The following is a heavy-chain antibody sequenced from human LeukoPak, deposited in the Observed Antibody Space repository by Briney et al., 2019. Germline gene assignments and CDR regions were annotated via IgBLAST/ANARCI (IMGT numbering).Heavy chain of an antibody. Sequence: PGGSLRLSCAASGFTFSSYAMSWVRQAPGKGLEWVSAISGSGGSTYYADSVKGRFTISRDNSKNTLYLQMNSLRAEDTAVYYCARGRGYSGYGTYYYYGMDVWGQGTTVTVSS. D-gene: IGHD5-12*01. J-gene: IGHJ6*02. V-gene: IGHV3-23*01. CDR3: ARGRGYSGYGTYYYYGMDV. CDR2: ISGSGGST. CDR1: GFTFSSYA.